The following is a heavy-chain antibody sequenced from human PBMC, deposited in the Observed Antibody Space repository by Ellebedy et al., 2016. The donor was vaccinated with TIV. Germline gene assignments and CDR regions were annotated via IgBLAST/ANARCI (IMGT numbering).Heavy chain of an antibody. D-gene: IGHD4-17*01. J-gene: IGHJ3*02. CDR1: GFSFRSYW. CDR3: ATDGSYGDFRSPAHAFVM. Sequence: GGSLRLSCAASGFSFRSYWMSWVRQVPGKGLEWVANIRQDGSEKYYVDSVKGRFTISRDNAKNSLFLQMNSLRADDTSVYYCATDGSYGDFRSPAHAFVMWGQGTMVAVSS. V-gene: IGHV3-7*01. CDR2: IRQDGSEK.